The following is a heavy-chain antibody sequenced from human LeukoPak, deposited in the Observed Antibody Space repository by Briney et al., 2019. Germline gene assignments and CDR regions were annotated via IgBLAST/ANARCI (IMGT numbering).Heavy chain of an antibody. CDR1: GDSLSRDNYY. J-gene: IGHJ4*02. D-gene: IGHD3-16*01. Sequence: SETLSLTCTVSGDSLSRDNYYWGWIRQPPGKGLEWIGSAYYTGTTYYNPSLKSRVSMSLDTSKNQFSLRVTSVTAADMGVYFCARRGSFRGGYNYFDYWSQGTLVTVSP. CDR3: ARRGSFRGGYNYFDY. V-gene: IGHV4-39*07. CDR2: AYYTGTT.